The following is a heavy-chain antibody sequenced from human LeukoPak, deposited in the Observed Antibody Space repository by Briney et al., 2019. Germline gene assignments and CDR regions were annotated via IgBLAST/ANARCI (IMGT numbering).Heavy chain of an antibody. V-gene: IGHV3-21*05. J-gene: IGHJ5*02. CDR1: GFTFSSYN. CDR3: ARDWSPNWFDP. Sequence: GGSLRLSCVASGFTFSSYNMNWVRQAPGKGLEWISYISASSGYTKYADSVKGRFTISRDNAKNSLYLEMNSLRAEDTAVYYCARDWSPNWFDPWGQGTLVTVSS. CDR2: ISASSGYT.